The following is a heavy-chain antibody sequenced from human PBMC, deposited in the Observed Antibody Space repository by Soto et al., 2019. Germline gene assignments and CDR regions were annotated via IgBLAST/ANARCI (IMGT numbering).Heavy chain of an antibody. CDR2: KTYDGSNK. CDR3: ARAGGLLVDY. D-gene: IGHD1-26*01. J-gene: IGHJ4*02. CDR1: GFMFSSYA. V-gene: IGHV3-30-3*01. Sequence: QVQLVESGGGVVQPGRSLRLSCAASGFMFSSYAMHWVRQAPGKGLEWVAVKTYDGSNKYYADSVKGRFTISRDNSKNTLCLQMNSLRAEDRAVYYCARAGGLLVDYWGQGTLVTVSS.